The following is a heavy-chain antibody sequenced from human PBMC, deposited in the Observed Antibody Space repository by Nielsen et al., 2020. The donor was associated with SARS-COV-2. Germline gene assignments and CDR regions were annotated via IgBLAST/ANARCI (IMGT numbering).Heavy chain of an antibody. V-gene: IGHV4-59*13. CDR1: GGSISGYY. Sequence: SETLSLTCTVSGGSISGYYWSWIRQPPGKGLEWIGYIYYSGSTNYNPSLKSRVTISVDTSKNQFSLKLSSVTAADTAVYYCARVYYYGSGSRRPYYYGMDVWGQGTTVTVSS. D-gene: IGHD3-10*01. J-gene: IGHJ6*02. CDR3: ARVYYYGSGSRRPYYYGMDV. CDR2: IYYSGST.